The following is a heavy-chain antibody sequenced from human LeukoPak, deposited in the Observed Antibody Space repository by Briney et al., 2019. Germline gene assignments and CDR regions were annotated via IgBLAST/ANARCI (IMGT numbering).Heavy chain of an antibody. D-gene: IGHD6-19*01. CDR3: ARGLPGYSSGWYLY. J-gene: IGHJ4*02. Sequence: PSETLSLTCAVYGGSFSGYYWSWIRQPPGKGLEWIGEINHNGSTNYNPSLKSRVTISVDTSKNQFSLKLSSVTAADTAVYYCARGLPGYSSGWYLYWGQGTLVTVSS. V-gene: IGHV4-34*01. CDR1: GGSFSGYY. CDR2: INHNGST.